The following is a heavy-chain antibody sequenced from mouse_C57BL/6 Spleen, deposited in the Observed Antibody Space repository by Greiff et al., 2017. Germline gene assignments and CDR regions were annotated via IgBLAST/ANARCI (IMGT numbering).Heavy chain of an antibody. D-gene: IGHD3-3*01. CDR3: ARGTPGYYAMDY. J-gene: IGHJ4*01. Sequence: QVQLQQPGAELVRPGTSVKLSCKASGYTFTSYWIHWVKQRPGQGLEWIGVIDPSDSYTNYNQKFKGKATLTVDTSSSTAYMQLSSLASEDSAVYYCARGTPGYYAMDYWGQGTSVTVSS. CDR2: IDPSDSYT. CDR1: GYTFTSYW. V-gene: IGHV1-59*01.